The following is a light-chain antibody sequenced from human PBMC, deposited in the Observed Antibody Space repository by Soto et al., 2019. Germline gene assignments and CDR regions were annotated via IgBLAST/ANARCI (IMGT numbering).Light chain of an antibody. Sequence: QSALTQPASVSGSPGQSITISCTGTSSDIGGYNYVSWYQHHPGKAPKVMIYGVTSRPSGVSNRFSGSKSGNTASLTISGLQAEDEADYYCSSYTTATTWVFGGGTKLTVL. J-gene: IGLJ3*02. V-gene: IGLV2-14*03. CDR2: GVT. CDR1: SSDIGGYNY. CDR3: SSYTTATTWV.